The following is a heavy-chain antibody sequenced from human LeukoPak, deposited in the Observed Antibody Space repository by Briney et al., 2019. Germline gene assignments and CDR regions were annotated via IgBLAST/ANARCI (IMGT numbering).Heavy chain of an antibody. J-gene: IGHJ4*02. V-gene: IGHV3-23*01. Sequence: PGGSLRLSCAASGFTFSSYAMSWVRQAPGKGLEWVSAISGSGGSTYYADSVKGRFTISRDNSKNTLYLQMNSLRAEDTAVYYCAKDTSYSSSPTGGFWFDYWGQGTLVTVSS. CDR3: AKDTSYSSSPTGGFWFDY. CDR1: GFTFSSYA. D-gene: IGHD6-6*01. CDR2: ISGSGGST.